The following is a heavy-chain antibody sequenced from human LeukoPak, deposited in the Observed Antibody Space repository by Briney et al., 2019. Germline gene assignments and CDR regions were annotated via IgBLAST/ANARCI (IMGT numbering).Heavy chain of an antibody. D-gene: IGHD6-6*01. J-gene: IGHJ4*02. CDR2: IYYSGST. CDR1: GGSISSYY. Sequence: PSETLSLTCTVSGGSISSYYWSWIRQPPGKGLEWIGSIYYSGSTYYNPSLKSRVTISVDTSKNQFSLKLSSVTAADTAVYYCARQRDSSSSDDYWGQGTLVTVSS. CDR3: ARQRDSSSSDDY. V-gene: IGHV4-59*05.